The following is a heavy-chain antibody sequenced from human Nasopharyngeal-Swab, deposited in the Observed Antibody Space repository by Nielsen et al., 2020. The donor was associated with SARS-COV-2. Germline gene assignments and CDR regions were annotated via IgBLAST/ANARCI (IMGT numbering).Heavy chain of an antibody. CDR3: ARGLSGIVPAPILGLGPYYYYYYMDV. CDR1: GGSFSAYY. CDR2: TNHSGST. J-gene: IGHJ6*03. D-gene: IGHD2-2*01. Sequence: SQTLSPTCPVYGGSFSAYYCGWNSQLPGKGLEWIAETNHSGSTNYNPSLKSRVTLSVDTSMNQFSLELRSVTAADTAVYYCARGLSGIVPAPILGLGPYYYYYYMDVWGKGTTVTVSS. V-gene: IGHV4-34*01.